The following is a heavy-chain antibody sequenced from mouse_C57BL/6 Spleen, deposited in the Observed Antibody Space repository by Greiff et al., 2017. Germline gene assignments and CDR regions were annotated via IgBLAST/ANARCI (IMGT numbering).Heavy chain of an antibody. CDR3: ARSPYGRDYAMAY. V-gene: IGHV1-52*01. Sequence: VQLQQPGAELVRPGSSVKLSCKASGYTFTSYWMHWVKQRPIQGLEWIGNIDPSDSETHYNQKFKDKATLTVDKSSSTAYMQLSSLTSEDSAVYYCARSPYGRDYAMAYWGQGTSVTVSS. D-gene: IGHD1-1*01. CDR1: GYTFTSYW. J-gene: IGHJ4*01. CDR2: IDPSDSET.